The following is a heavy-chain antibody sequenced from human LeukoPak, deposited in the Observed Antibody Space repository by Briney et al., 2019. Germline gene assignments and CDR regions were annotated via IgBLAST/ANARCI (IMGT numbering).Heavy chain of an antibody. CDR2: FDPEDGET. J-gene: IGHJ5*02. D-gene: IGHD6-13*01. V-gene: IGHV1-24*01. CDR1: GYTLTELS. CDR3: ARGQYSSSWSWFDP. Sequence: ASVKVSCKVSGYTLTELSMHWVRQAPGKGLEWMGGFDPEDGETIYAQKFQGRVTMTEDTSTDTAYMELSSLRSEDTAVYYCARGQYSSSWSWFDPWGQGTLVTVSS.